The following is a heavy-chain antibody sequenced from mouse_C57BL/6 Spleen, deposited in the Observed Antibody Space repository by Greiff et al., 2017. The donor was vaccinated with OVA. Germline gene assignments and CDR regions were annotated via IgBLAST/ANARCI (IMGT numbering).Heavy chain of an antibody. D-gene: IGHD1-1*01. J-gene: IGHJ2*01. CDR1: GYTFTSYW. CDR3: AIRIITTVDYFDY. CDR2: IHPSDSDT. V-gene: IGHV1-74*01. Sequence: VQLKEPGAELVKPGASVKVSCKASGYTFTSYWMHWVKQRPGQGLEWIGRIHPSDSDTNYNQKFKGKATLTVDKSSSTAYMQLSSLTSEDSAVYYGAIRIITTVDYFDYWGQGTTLTVSS.